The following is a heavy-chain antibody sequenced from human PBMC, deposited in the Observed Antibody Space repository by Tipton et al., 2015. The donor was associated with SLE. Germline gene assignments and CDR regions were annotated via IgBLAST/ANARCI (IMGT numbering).Heavy chain of an antibody. V-gene: IGHV4-59*01. CDR2: INYSGNT. J-gene: IGHJ4*02. Sequence: TLSLTCTVSGGSISGYYWNWIRQPPGKGLEWVGYINYSGNTNYNPSLKSRVTISVDTPKTHFSLRLNSVTAADTAVYYCARGGLGSDLRGSIYFASWGQRTLVTVSS. CDR1: GGSISGYY. CDR3: ARGGLGSDLRGSIYFAS. D-gene: IGHD7-27*01.